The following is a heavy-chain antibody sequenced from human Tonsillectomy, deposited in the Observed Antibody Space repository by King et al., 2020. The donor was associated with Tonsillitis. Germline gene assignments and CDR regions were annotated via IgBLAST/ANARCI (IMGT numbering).Heavy chain of an antibody. D-gene: IGHD2-2*01. J-gene: IGHJ4*02. V-gene: IGHV3-72*01. CDR1: GFIFSDHY. CDR3: GRVGCRGTSCFLDF. Sequence: VQLVESGGGLVQPGGSLRLSCVASGFIFSDHYMDWVRQAPGKGLEWVGRTRNKANSYTTDYAASVKGRFSILRDDSKNSLYLQMNSLKTEDTAVYYCGRVGCRGTSCFLDFWGQGTLVTVSS. CDR2: TRNKANSYTT.